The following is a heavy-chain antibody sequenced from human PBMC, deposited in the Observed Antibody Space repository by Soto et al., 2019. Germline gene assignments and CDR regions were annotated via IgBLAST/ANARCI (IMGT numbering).Heavy chain of an antibody. V-gene: IGHV1-2*04. J-gene: IGHJ1*01. Sequence: ASVKVSCKASGYTFTGYYMHWVRQAPGQGLEWMGWINPNSGGTNYAQKFQGWVTMTRDTSISTAYMELSRLRSDDTAVYYCARDYYDSSGYSYLQHWGQGTLVTVSS. D-gene: IGHD3-22*01. CDR3: ARDYYDSSGYSYLQH. CDR1: GYTFTGYY. CDR2: INPNSGGT.